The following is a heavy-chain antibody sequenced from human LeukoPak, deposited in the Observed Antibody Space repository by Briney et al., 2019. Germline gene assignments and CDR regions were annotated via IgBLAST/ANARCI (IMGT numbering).Heavy chain of an antibody. V-gene: IGHV4-59*08. J-gene: IGHJ4*02. CDR3: ARHGGSLDYFDS. CDR2: IYHGGAT. CDR1: TGSISTYY. Sequence: PSETLSLTCSVSTGSISTYYWSWIRQSPGKGLEWIGYIYHGGATSYNPSLKRRVTISVDSPKNQFFLRLTSLTAADTALYYCARHGGSLDYFDSWGPRSLVIVSS. D-gene: IGHD2-15*01.